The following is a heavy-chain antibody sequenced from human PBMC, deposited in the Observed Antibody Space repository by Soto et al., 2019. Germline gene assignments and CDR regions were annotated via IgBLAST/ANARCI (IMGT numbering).Heavy chain of an antibody. D-gene: IGHD2-21*02. CDR2: IYYSGST. V-gene: IGHV4-31*03. CDR3: ARVCGGDCHYGMDV. J-gene: IGHJ6*02. Sequence: QVQLQESGPGLVKPSQTLSLICTVSGGSISSGGYYWRWIRQHPGMGLEWIGYIYYSGSTYYNPSLKSRVTISVDTSKNQFALKLSSVTAADTAVYYCARVCGGDCHYGMDVWGQGTTVTVSS. CDR1: GGSISSGGYY.